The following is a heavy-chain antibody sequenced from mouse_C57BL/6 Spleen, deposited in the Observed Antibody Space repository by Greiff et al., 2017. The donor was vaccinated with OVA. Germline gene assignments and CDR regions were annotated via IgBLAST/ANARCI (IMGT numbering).Heavy chain of an antibody. CDR3: AGYYDYDAWYFDV. CDR2: IYPGDGDT. D-gene: IGHD2-4*01. J-gene: IGHJ1*03. Sequence: QVQLQQSGPELVKPGASVKISCKASGYAFSSSWMNWVKQRPGKGLEWIGRIYPGDGDTNYNGKFKGKATLTADKSSSTAYMQLSSLTSEDSAVYFCAGYYDYDAWYFDVWGTGTTVTVSS. CDR1: GYAFSSSW. V-gene: IGHV1-82*01.